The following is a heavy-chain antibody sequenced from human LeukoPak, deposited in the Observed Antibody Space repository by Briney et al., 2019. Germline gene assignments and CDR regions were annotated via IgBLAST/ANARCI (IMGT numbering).Heavy chain of an antibody. J-gene: IGHJ4*02. Sequence: ASVKVSCKASGYTFTGYYMHWVRQAPGQGLEWMGWINPNSGGTNYAQKFQGRVTMTRDTSISTAYMELSRLRSDDTAVYYCPRDLGPRTDYGSDYWGQGTLVTVSS. V-gene: IGHV1-2*02. CDR3: PRDLGPRTDYGSDY. CDR1: GYTFTGYY. CDR2: INPNSGGT. D-gene: IGHD4/OR15-4a*01.